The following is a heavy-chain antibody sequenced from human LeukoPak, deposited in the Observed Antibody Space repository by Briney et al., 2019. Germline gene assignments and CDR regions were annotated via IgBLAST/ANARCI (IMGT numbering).Heavy chain of an antibody. CDR3: ARGNYFDY. J-gene: IGHJ4*02. V-gene: IGHV3-20*04. CDR1: GFTFDDYG. Sequence: GGSLRLSCAASGFTFDDYGMTWVRQAPGKGLEWLSSINWNGDNTGYGDSVKGRFTISRDNAKNSLYLQMNSLRAEDTAVYYCARGNYFDYWGQGTLVTVSS. CDR2: INWNGDNT.